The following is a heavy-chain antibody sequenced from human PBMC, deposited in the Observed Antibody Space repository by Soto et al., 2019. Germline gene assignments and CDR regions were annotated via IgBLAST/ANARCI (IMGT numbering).Heavy chain of an antibody. CDR2: FDPEDGET. D-gene: IGHD1-1*01. V-gene: IGHV1-24*01. Sequence: QVQLVQSGAEVKKPGASVKVSCKVSGHTLSELSMHWVRQPPGKGLEWMGGFDPEDGETISAQKFQGRVTMTEDTSTDSIYMELSSLRSEDTAVYYCAAGGTRWLHSPFDYWGQGTLVTISS. CDR3: AAGGTRWLHSPFDY. CDR1: GHTLSELS. J-gene: IGHJ4*02.